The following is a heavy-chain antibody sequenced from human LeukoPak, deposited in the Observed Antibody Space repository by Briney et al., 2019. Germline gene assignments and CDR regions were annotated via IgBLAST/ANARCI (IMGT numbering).Heavy chain of an antibody. V-gene: IGHV3-30-3*01. CDR3: ARDMGYSSSWYLGY. CDR1: GFTFSSYA. CDR2: ISYDGSNK. D-gene: IGHD6-13*01. Sequence: GSLRLSCAASGFTFSSYAMHWVRQAPGKGLEWVAVISYDGSNKYYADSVRGRFTISRDNSKNTLYLQMNSLRAEDTAVYYCARDMGYSSSWYLGYWGQGTLVTVSS. J-gene: IGHJ4*02.